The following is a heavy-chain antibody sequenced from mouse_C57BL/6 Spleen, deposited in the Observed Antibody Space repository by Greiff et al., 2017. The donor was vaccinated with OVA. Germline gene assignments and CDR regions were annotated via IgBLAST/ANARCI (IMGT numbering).Heavy chain of an antibody. Sequence: DVMLVESGEGLVKPGGSLKLSCAASGFTFSSYAMSWVRQTPEKRLEWVAYISSGGDYIYYADTVKGRFTISRDNARNTLYLQMSSLKSEDTAMYYCTRGETITTAVYAMDYWGQGTSVTVSS. V-gene: IGHV5-9-1*02. CDR3: TRGETITTAVYAMDY. D-gene: IGHD1-1*01. CDR1: GFTFSSYA. J-gene: IGHJ4*01. CDR2: ISSGGDYI.